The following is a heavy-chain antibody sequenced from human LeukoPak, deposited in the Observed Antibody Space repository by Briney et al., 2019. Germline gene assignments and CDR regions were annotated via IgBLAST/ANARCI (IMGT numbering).Heavy chain of an antibody. V-gene: IGHV3-74*01. CDR3: AREGYTSSTFDY. D-gene: IGHD6-13*01. J-gene: IGHJ4*02. Sequence: GGSLRLSCAASGFTLSTYWMHWVRQAPGKGLVWVSRINSDGSSTTYADSVKGRFTISRDNAKNTVYVQMNSLRVEDTAVYYCAREGYTSSTFDYWGPGTLVTVSS. CDR1: GFTLSTYW. CDR2: INSDGSST.